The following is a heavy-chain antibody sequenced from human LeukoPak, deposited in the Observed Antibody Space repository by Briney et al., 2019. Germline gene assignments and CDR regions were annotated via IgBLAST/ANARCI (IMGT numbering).Heavy chain of an antibody. Sequence: PGGSLRLSCAASGFTFGNSWMSWVRQAPGKGLEWVAAIKTDGSKEYYVDSVRGRFTISRDNAKDSVFLQMNSPRADDTAVYFCARNSNFDTHDFWGQGTLVIVSS. CDR3: ARNSNFDTHDF. J-gene: IGHJ4*02. D-gene: IGHD3-22*01. V-gene: IGHV3-7*01. CDR2: IKTDGSKE. CDR1: GFTFGNSW.